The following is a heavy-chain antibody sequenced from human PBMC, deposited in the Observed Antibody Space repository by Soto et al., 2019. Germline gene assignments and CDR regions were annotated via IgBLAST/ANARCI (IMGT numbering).Heavy chain of an antibody. CDR3: AASATMGDFDC. Sequence: GASVKVSCQASGFTFTISAVQWVLQARGKRLEWIGWIVVGSGNTNYAQKFQERVTITRDMSTSTAYMELSSLRSEDTAVYDCAASATMGDFDCWGQGTLVTVPS. D-gene: IGHD3-10*01. J-gene: IGHJ4*02. V-gene: IGHV1-58*01. CDR2: IVVGSGNT. CDR1: GFTFTISA.